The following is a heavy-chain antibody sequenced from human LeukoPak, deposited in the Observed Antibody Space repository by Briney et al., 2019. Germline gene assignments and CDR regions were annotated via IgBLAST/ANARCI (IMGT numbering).Heavy chain of an antibody. CDR2: ISRSSSYI. Sequence: GGTLRLSCAASGFTFSNYGMSWVRQAPGKGLEWVSSISRSSSYIYYADSMKGRFTISRDNANNSLFLQMNSLRAEDTAVYYCARGGVSVGGNFDYWGQGTLVTVSS. CDR3: ARGGVSVGGNFDY. J-gene: IGHJ4*02. D-gene: IGHD4-23*01. CDR1: GFTFSNYG. V-gene: IGHV3-21*01.